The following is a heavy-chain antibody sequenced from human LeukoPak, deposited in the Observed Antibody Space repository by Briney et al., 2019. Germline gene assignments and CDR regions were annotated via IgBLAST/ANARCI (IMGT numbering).Heavy chain of an antibody. D-gene: IGHD2-2*01. CDR2: ISSNGGST. Sequence: PGGSLRLSCAASGFTFSSYAMHWVRQAPGKGLEYVSAISSNGGSTYYANSVKGRFTISRDNSKNTLYLQMGSLRAEDMAVYYCARRAYCSSTSCAWYDYWGQGTLVTVSS. CDR1: GFTFSSYA. CDR3: ARRAYCSSTSCAWYDY. J-gene: IGHJ4*02. V-gene: IGHV3-64*01.